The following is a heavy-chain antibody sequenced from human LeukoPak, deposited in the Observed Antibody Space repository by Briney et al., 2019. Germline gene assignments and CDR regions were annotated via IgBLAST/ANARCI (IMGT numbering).Heavy chain of an antibody. D-gene: IGHD2-15*01. CDR3: AKSGGSCYSCDAFDI. CDR2: ISGSGGST. J-gene: IGHJ3*02. V-gene: IGHV3-23*01. CDR1: GFTFSSYA. Sequence: GSLRLSCAASGFTFSSYAMSWVRQAPGKGLEWVSAISGSGGSTYYADPVKGRFTISRDNSKNTLYLQMNSLRAEDTAVYYCAKSGGSCYSCDAFDIWGQGTMVTVSS.